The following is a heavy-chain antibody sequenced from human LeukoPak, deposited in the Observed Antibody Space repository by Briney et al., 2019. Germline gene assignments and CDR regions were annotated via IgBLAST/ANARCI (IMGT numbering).Heavy chain of an antibody. V-gene: IGHV1-2*02. CDR2: INPNSGDT. CDR1: GYTFTDYY. J-gene: IGHJ4*02. Sequence: ASVKVSCKASGYTFTDYYMHWVRLAPGQGLEWMGWINPNSGDTNYAEKFQGRGTMTRDTSVSTAYMEVSSLRSDDTAVYYCAREDSSSWAIDFWGQGTLVTVSS. D-gene: IGHD6-6*01. CDR3: AREDSSSWAIDF.